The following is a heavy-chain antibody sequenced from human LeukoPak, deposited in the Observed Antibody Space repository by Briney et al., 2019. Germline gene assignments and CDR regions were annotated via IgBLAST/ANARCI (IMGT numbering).Heavy chain of an antibody. J-gene: IGHJ4*02. CDR1: GFTFSTYG. D-gene: IGHD4-17*01. Sequence: GGSLRLSCAASGFTFSTYGMHWVRQAPGKGLEWVAFIRYDGRNKYYADSVKGRFTISRDNSKNTLCLQMNTLRAEDTAVYYCAKEIWPTVTTPGHTHFDYWGQGTLVTVSS. CDR2: IRYDGRNK. V-gene: IGHV3-30*02. CDR3: AKEIWPTVTTPGHTHFDY.